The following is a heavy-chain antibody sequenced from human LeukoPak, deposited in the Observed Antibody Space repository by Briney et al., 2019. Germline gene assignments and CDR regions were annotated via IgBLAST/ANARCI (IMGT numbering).Heavy chain of an antibody. V-gene: IGHV3-21*01. Sequence: PGGSLRLSCAASGFTFSSYSMNWVRQAPGKGLEWVSSISSSSSYIYYADSVKGRFTISRDNAKNSLYLQMNSLRAEDTAVYYCARVKVCSTSCSLFDYWGQGTLVTVSS. D-gene: IGHD2-2*01. CDR1: GFTFSSYS. J-gene: IGHJ4*02. CDR3: ARVKVCSTSCSLFDY. CDR2: ISSSSSYI.